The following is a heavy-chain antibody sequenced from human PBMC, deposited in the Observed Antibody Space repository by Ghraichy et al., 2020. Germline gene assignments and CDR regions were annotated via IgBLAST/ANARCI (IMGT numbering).Heavy chain of an antibody. V-gene: IGHV4-34*01. J-gene: IGHJ5*02. D-gene: IGHD2-15*01. CDR2: INHSGST. CDR1: GGSFSGYY. Sequence: ETLSLTCAVYGGSFSGYYWSWIRQPPGKGLEWIGEINHSGSTNYNPSLKSRVTISVDTSKNQFSLKLNSVTAADTAVYYCARSRHRYCSGGSCYFDPWGQGTPVTVSS. CDR3: ARSRHRYCSGGSCYFDP.